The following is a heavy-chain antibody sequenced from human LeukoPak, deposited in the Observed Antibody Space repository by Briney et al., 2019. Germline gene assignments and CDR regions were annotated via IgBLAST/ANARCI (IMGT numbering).Heavy chain of an antibody. CDR3: NSRDTVDFDY. CDR1: GFTFSNAW. Sequence: GGSPRLSCAASGFTFSNAWMSWVRQAPGKGLEWVGRIKSKTDGGTTDYAAPVKGRFTISRDDSKNTLYLQMNSLKTDDKAVYYCNSRDTVDFDYWGQGTLVTVSS. CDR2: IKSKTDGGTT. V-gene: IGHV3-15*01. D-gene: IGHD2-15*01. J-gene: IGHJ4*02.